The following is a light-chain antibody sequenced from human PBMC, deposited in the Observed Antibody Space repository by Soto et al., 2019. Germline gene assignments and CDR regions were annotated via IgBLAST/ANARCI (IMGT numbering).Light chain of an antibody. CDR1: SSNIGSNN. V-gene: IGLV1-44*01. CDR3: KSYAGSNTYV. Sequence: QSVLTQPPSASGTPGQRVTISCSGSSSNIGSNNVNWYQQLPGTAPKLLMFSNNQRPSGVPDRFSGSKSGNTASLTVSGLQAADEADYFCKSYAGSNTYVFGSGTKLTVL. CDR2: SNN. J-gene: IGLJ1*01.